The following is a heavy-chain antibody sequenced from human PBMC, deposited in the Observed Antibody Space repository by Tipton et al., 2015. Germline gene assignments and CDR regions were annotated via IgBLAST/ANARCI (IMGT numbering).Heavy chain of an antibody. CDR3: AREGDSYAYFGY. D-gene: IGHD2-21*02. CDR1: GASINMSDDY. J-gene: IGHJ4*02. Sequence: TLSLTCTVSGASINMSDDYWGWLRQPPGKGLEWIGSIYYSGSTYYNPSVKSRVTISVDTSKNQFSLKLSSVTAADTAVYYCAREGDSYAYFGYWGQGTLVTVSS. V-gene: IGHV4-39*07. CDR2: IYYSGST.